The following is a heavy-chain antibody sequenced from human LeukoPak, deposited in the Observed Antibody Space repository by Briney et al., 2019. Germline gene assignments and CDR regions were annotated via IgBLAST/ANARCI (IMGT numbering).Heavy chain of an antibody. J-gene: IGHJ1*01. V-gene: IGHV3-23*01. D-gene: IGHD3-22*01. CDR3: AKLGSSGYFQH. CDR2: ISSSGVST. Sequence: GGSLRLSCAASGFTFSSYAMSWVRQALGKGLEWVSSISSSGVSTYYADSVKGRFTISRDNSKNTLYLQVNSLRAEDMAVYYCAKLGSSGYFQHWGQGTLVTVSS. CDR1: GFTFSSYA.